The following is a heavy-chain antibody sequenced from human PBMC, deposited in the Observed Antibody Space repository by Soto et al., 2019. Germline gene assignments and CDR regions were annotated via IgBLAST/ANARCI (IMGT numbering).Heavy chain of an antibody. CDR1: GGSFSGYY. D-gene: IGHD2-2*01. V-gene: IGHV4-34*01. J-gene: IGHJ6*02. CDR3: ARGVIVVVPAAIEYYYYYGMDV. CDR2: INHSGST. Sequence: TSETLSLTCAVYGGSFSGYYWSWIRQPPGKGLEWIGEINHSGSTNYNPSLKSRVTISVDTSKNQFSLKLSSVTAADTAVYYCARGVIVVVPAAIEYYYYYGMDVWGQGTTVTVSS.